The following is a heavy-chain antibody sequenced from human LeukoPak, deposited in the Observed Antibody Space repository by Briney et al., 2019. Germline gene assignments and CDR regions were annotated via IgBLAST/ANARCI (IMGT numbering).Heavy chain of an antibody. CDR3: ARVFGYYYFYMDV. D-gene: IGHD3/OR15-3a*01. V-gene: IGHV1-18*01. CDR2: ISPENGDT. J-gene: IGHJ6*03. Sequence: ASVSVSCKASGYTFVNFGLIWVRQAPGQGLEWMGWISPENGDTNHAQTFQDRVTITTDTSTNTAYIELRSLTSDDTAVYFCARVFGYYYFYMDVWGEGTPVIISS. CDR1: GYTFVNFG.